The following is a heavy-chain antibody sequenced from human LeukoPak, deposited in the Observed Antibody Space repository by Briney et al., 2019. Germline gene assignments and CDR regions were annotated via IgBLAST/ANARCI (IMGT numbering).Heavy chain of an antibody. D-gene: IGHD3-22*01. J-gene: IGHJ3*02. CDR1: GYTLTGYY. V-gene: IGHV1-2*02. Sequence: ASVKVSCKASGYTLTGYYMHWVRQAPGQGLEWMGWISPNSGGTNYAQKFQGRVTMTRDTSISTAYMELSRLRSDDTAVYYCARQRDSSGYYVGAFDIWGQGTMVTVSS. CDR2: ISPNSGGT. CDR3: ARQRDSSGYYVGAFDI.